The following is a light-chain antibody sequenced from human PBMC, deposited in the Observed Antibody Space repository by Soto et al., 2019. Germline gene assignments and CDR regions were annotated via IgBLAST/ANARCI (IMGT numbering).Light chain of an antibody. V-gene: IGKV1-33*01. CDR3: QQYDNLPWT. Sequence: DIQMTQSPSSLSASVGDRVTITCQASQDISNYLNWYQQKPGKAPKLLIYDASNLETGVPSRFSGSGSGTDFTFTISSLQPEDIATYYCQQYDNLPWTFGQGTKLAIK. J-gene: IGKJ2*02. CDR1: QDISNY. CDR2: DAS.